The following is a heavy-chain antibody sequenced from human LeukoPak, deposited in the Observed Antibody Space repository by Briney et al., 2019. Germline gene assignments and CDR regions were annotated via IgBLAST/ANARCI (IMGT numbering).Heavy chain of an antibody. J-gene: IGHJ3*02. CDR2: ISTSISTI. Sequence: GGSLRLSCTASGFTFSRYAMNWVRQAPGKGLEWGSYISTSISTIYYADSVKGRFTISRDNAKNSLYLQMNSLRAEDTAVYYCARGAAWSGYYDAFDIWGQGTMVTVSS. CDR1: GFTFSRYA. V-gene: IGHV3-48*01. CDR3: ARGAAWSGYYDAFDI. D-gene: IGHD3-3*01.